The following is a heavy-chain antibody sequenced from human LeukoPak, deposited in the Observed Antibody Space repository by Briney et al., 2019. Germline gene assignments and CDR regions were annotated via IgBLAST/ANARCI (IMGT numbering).Heavy chain of an antibody. CDR2: ISGGGGHI. Sequence: GGSLRLSCAASGFTFSSYGISWVRQAPGKGLEWVSTISGGGGHIYYADSVKGRFTISRDNSKNTMYLQLNSLRAEDTAVYYCAQLGYCTITNCHEYSDKWGQGTLVTLSS. J-gene: IGHJ4*02. V-gene: IGHV3-23*01. CDR3: AQLGYCTITNCHEYSDK. CDR1: GFTFSSYG. D-gene: IGHD2-8*01.